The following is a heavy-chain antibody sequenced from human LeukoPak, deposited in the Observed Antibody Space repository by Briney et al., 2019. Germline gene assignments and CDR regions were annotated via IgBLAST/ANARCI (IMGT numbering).Heavy chain of an antibody. J-gene: IGHJ5*02. CDR2: IYYSGST. CDR1: GVSISSSSYY. Sequence: SETLSLTCTVSGVSISSSSYYWGWIRQPPGKGLEWIGSIYYSGSTYYNPSLKSRVTISVDTSKNQFSLKLSSVTAADTAVYYCARDYYDILTGYFNWFDPWGQGTLVTVSS. D-gene: IGHD3-9*01. CDR3: ARDYYDILTGYFNWFDP. V-gene: IGHV4-39*07.